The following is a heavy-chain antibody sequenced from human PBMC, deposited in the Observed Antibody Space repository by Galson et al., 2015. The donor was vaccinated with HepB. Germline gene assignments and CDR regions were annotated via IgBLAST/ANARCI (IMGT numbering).Heavy chain of an antibody. J-gene: IGHJ4*02. CDR2: ISNSGNTI. V-gene: IGHV3-11*01. CDR1: GFIFSDYY. CDR3: AREGWLRAGYFDD. D-gene: IGHD5-12*01. Sequence: SLRLSCAASGFIFSDYYMSWIRQAPGKGLEWISYISNSGNTIYYADSVKGRFTISRGNARNSLYLQMKSLRADDTAVYYCAREGWLRAGYFDDWGQGTRVTVSS.